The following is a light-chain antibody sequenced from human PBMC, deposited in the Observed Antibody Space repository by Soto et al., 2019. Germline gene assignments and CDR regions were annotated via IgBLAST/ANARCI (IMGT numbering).Light chain of an antibody. CDR1: SGHSNYA. V-gene: IGLV4-69*01. CDR2: VNSDGSH. CDR3: QTWGTGIRV. Sequence: LVLTQSPSASASLGASVKLTCTLSSGHSNYAIAWHQQQPEKGPRYLMKVNSDGSHRKGDGIPDRFSGSSSGAQRYLTISSLQSEDEADYYCQTWGTGIRVFGTGTNLTVL. J-gene: IGLJ1*01.